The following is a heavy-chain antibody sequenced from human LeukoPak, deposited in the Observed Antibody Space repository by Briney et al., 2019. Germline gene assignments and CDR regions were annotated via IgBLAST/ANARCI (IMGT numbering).Heavy chain of an antibody. J-gene: IGHJ3*02. CDR1: GFTFSSYA. D-gene: IGHD3-22*01. Sequence: PGGSLRLSCAASGFTFSSYAMSWVGQAPGRGLEWVSAISGSGGRTYYADSVKGRFTISRDNSKNTLYLQMNRLRAEDTAVYYCAKVLVYDRSGDDAFDIWGQGTMVTVSS. V-gene: IGHV3-23*01. CDR3: AKVLVYDRSGDDAFDI. CDR2: ISGSGGRT.